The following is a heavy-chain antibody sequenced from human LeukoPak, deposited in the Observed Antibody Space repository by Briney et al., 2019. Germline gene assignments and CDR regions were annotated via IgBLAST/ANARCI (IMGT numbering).Heavy chain of an antibody. V-gene: IGHV3-23*01. CDR1: GFTFSSYG. Sequence: PGGSLRLSCAASGFTFSSYGMSWVRQAPGKGLEWVSAISGSGGSTYYADSVKGRFTISRDNSKNTLYLQMNSLRAEDTAVYYCAKDRDLRYYDSSGTGYFDYWGQGTLVTVSS. J-gene: IGHJ4*02. D-gene: IGHD3-22*01. CDR3: AKDRDLRYYDSSGTGYFDY. CDR2: ISGSGGST.